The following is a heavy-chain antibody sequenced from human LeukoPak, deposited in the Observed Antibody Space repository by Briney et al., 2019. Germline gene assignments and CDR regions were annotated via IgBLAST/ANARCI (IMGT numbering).Heavy chain of an antibody. V-gene: IGHV1-2*06. CDR2: INPNSGGT. J-gene: IGHJ4*02. CDR1: GYTLTGYY. Sequence: ASVKVSCKASGYTLTGYYMHWVRQAPGQGLEWMGRINPNSGGTNYAQKFQGRVTMTRDTSISTAYMELSRLRSDDTAVYYCASWSRYSSSFDYWGQGTLVTVSS. D-gene: IGHD6-13*01. CDR3: ASWSRYSSSFDY.